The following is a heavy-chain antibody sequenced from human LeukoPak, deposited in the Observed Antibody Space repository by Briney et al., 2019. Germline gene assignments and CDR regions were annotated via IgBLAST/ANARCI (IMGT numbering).Heavy chain of an antibody. D-gene: IGHD2-2*01. J-gene: IGHJ3*02. V-gene: IGHV3-7*01. CDR2: IKRDGSEK. Sequence: GGSLRLSCAASGFTFSDYWMTWVRQAPGKGLEWVANIKRDGSEKYYVDSVKGRLTISRDNAKNSLYLQMNSLRAEDTAVYYCAKVGRDIVVVPAALDAFDIWGQGTMVTVSS. CDR3: AKVGRDIVVVPAALDAFDI. CDR1: GFTFSDYW.